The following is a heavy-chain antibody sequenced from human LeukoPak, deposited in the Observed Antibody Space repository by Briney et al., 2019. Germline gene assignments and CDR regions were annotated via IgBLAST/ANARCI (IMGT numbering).Heavy chain of an antibody. J-gene: IGHJ4*02. CDR1: GGSITSSNYY. V-gene: IGHV4-39*01. D-gene: IGHD1-26*01. CDR3: ARPSIVGATDFDY. CDR2: IFYSGTT. Sequence: KPSETLSLTCAVSGGSITSSNYYWGWIRQPPGKGLEWLGSIFYSGTTYYNPSLKSRVTISLDTSKNQFSLKLSSVTAADTAVYYCARPSIVGATDFDYWGQGTLVTVSS.